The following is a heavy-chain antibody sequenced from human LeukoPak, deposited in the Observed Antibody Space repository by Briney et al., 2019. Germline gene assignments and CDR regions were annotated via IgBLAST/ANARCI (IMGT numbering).Heavy chain of an antibody. V-gene: IGHV4-39*01. CDR1: GDSRNSSTYR. J-gene: IGHJ4*02. CDR2: IYYSGST. D-gene: IGHD2-2*01. CDR3: ARQTQPHCSSTSCYSGFGFDY. Sequence: SETLSLTCTVSGDSRNSSTYRWGWIRQPPGKGLEWIGSIYYSGSTYYNPSLKSRVTISVDTSKNQFSLKLSSVTAADTAVYYCARQTQPHCSSTSCYSGFGFDYWGQGTLVTVSS.